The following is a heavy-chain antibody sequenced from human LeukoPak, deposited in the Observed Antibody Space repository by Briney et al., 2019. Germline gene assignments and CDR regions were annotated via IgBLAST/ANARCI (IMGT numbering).Heavy chain of an antibody. CDR2: INSDRSST. CDR3: ARVGQAGYVGYPLDY. CDR1: GFTFSSYW. D-gene: IGHD5-12*01. J-gene: IGHJ4*02. Sequence: PGGSLRLSCAASGFTFSSYWMHWVRQAPGKGLMWVSRINSDRSSTSYADSVKGRFTISRDNAKNTLYLQMNSLRAEDTAVFYCARVGQAGYVGYPLDYRGQGTLVTVSS. V-gene: IGHV3-74*01.